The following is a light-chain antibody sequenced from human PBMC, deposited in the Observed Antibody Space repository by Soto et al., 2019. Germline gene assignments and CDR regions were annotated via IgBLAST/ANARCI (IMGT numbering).Light chain of an antibody. CDR1: QSVSSY. CDR3: QQRSNWPVT. V-gene: IGKV3-11*01. Sequence: EIVLTQSPATLSLSPGERATLSCRASQSVSSYLAWYQQKPGQAPRLLIYDASNRATGIPARFSGSGSGTDLTITISSLEPEDFAVYYCQQRSNWPVTFGQGTKVDIK. J-gene: IGKJ1*01. CDR2: DAS.